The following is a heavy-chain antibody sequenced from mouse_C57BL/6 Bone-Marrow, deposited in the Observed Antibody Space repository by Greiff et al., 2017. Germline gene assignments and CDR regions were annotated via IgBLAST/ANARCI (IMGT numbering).Heavy chain of an antibody. V-gene: IGHV1-52*01. J-gene: IGHJ1*03. Sequence: VQLQQPGAELVRPGSSVKLSCKASGYTFTSYWMHWVKQRPIQGLEWIGNIDPSDSETHYNQKFKDKATLTVDKSSSTAYMQLSSLTSEDSAVYYCARGRATVVAWYFDVWGTGTTVTVSS. CDR3: ARGRATVVAWYFDV. D-gene: IGHD1-1*01. CDR2: IDPSDSET. CDR1: GYTFTSYW.